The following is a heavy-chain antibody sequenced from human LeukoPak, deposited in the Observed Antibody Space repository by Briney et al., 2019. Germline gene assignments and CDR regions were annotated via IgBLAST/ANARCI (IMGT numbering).Heavy chain of an antibody. CDR2: IYYSGST. V-gene: IGHV4-59*12. D-gene: IGHD3-10*01. CDR1: GGSISSYY. Sequence: SETLSLTCTVSGGSISSYYWSWIRQPPGKGLEWIGYIYYSGSTNYNPSLKSRVTISVDTSKNQFSLKLSSVTAADTAVYYCAREYGSGSYYSPVDYWGQGTLVTVSS. J-gene: IGHJ4*02. CDR3: AREYGSGSYYSPVDY.